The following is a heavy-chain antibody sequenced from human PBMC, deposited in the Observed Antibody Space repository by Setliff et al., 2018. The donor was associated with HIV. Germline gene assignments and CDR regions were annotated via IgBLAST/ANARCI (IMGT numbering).Heavy chain of an antibody. J-gene: IGHJ4*02. CDR3: VASSSWSCRLNY. D-gene: IGHD2-2*01. CDR2: INHSGNT. V-gene: IGHV4-34*01. CDR1: GGSMGSHY. Sequence: PSETLSLTCVISGGSMGSHYWSWIRQSPGKGLEWLGEINHSGNTHYDPSLKSRLTISIDTSKKQFSLKLTSVTAADAAIYYCVASSSWSCRLNYWGQGTLVTVSS.